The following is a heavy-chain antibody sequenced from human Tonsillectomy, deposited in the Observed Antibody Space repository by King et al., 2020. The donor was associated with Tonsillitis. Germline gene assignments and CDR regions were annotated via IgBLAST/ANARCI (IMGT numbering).Heavy chain of an antibody. J-gene: IGHJ4*02. D-gene: IGHD3-9*01. CDR3: ARVCYDILTGYSAFFDY. CDR2: INHSGST. Sequence: HVQLQQWGAGLLKPSETLSLPCAVYGGSFSGYYWSWIRQPPGKGLEWIGEINHSGSTNYNPSLKSRVTISVDTSKNQFSLKLSSVTAADTAVYYCARVCYDILTGYSAFFDYWGQGTLVTVSS. V-gene: IGHV4-34*01. CDR1: GGSFSGYY.